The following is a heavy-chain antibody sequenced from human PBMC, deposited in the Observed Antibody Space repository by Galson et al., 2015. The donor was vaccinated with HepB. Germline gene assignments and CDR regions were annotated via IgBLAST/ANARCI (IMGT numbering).Heavy chain of an antibody. V-gene: IGHV3-48*01. CDR3: ARSRFDFWSGYDYYMDV. Sequence: SLRLSCAASGFTYSTYSMNWVRQAPGKGLEWVSYISRSSSAIYYADSVKGRFTISRDHAKNSLYLQMNSLRVEDTAVYYCARSRFDFWSGYDYYMDVWGKGTTVTVSS. CDR1: GFTYSTYS. D-gene: IGHD3-3*01. CDR2: ISRSSSAI. J-gene: IGHJ6*03.